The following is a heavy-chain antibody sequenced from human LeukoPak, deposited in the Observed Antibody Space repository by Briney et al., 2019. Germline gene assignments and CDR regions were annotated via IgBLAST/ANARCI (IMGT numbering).Heavy chain of an antibody. D-gene: IGHD4-11*01. Sequence: GGSQRLSCEASEFTLKDYCKHWVRQGPGKGLVWVSRINSDGSSASYADSVKGRFTISRDNAKNTLYLQMNSLRAEDTAVYYCARGSPTPNSRYFDLWGRGTLVTVSS. CDR3: ARGSPTPNSRYFDL. J-gene: IGHJ2*01. CDR1: EFTLKDYC. V-gene: IGHV3-74*01. CDR2: INSDGSSA.